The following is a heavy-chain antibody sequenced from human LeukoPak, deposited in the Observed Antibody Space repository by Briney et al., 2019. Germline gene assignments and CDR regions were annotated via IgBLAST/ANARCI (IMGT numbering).Heavy chain of an antibody. D-gene: IGHD3-9*01. CDR1: GGSFSGYY. CDR2: INHSGST. Sequence: PSETLSLTCAVYGGSFSGYYWSWIRQPPGKGLEWIGEINHSGSTNYNPSLKSRVTISVDTSKNQFSLKLSSVTAADTAVYYCARIDILTGYYFGGGLDYWGQGTLVTVSS. J-gene: IGHJ4*02. V-gene: IGHV4-34*01. CDR3: ARIDILTGYYFGGGLDY.